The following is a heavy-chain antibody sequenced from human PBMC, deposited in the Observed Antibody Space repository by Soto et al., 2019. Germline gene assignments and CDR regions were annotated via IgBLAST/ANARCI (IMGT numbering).Heavy chain of an antibody. CDR2: ISAHNGNT. Sequence: QVHLVQSGAEVKKPGASVKVSYKGSGYAFTTYGITWVRQAPGKGLEWMGWISAHNGNTNYAQKLQGRVTVTRDTSPSTAYMELMSLRSDDTAVYYCARGRYGDYWGQGALVTVSS. V-gene: IGHV1-18*01. D-gene: IGHD1-1*01. J-gene: IGHJ4*02. CDR3: ARGRYGDY. CDR1: GYAFTTYG.